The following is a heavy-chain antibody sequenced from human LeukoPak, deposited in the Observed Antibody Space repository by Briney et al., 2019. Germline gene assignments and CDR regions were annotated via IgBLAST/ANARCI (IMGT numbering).Heavy chain of an antibody. V-gene: IGHV4-38-2*02. Sequence: SETLSLTCTVSGYSISSGYYWGWIRQPPGKGLEWIGSIYHSGSTYYNPSLKSRVTISVDTSKNQFSLKLSSVTPADTAVYYCARVGVDYSGNIIKYYFDYWGQGTLVTVSS. J-gene: IGHJ4*02. CDR2: IYHSGST. CDR3: ARVGVDYSGNIIKYYFDY. D-gene: IGHD4-23*01. CDR1: GYSISSGYY.